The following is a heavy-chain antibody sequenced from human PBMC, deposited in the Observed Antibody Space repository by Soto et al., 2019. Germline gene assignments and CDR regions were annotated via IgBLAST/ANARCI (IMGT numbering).Heavy chain of an antibody. J-gene: IGHJ5*02. CDR2: IYWNDDK. D-gene: IGHD2-15*01. V-gene: IGHV2-5*01. Sequence: QITLKESGPTLVKPTQTLTLTCTFSGFSLSTSGVGVGWIRQPPGKALEWLALIYWNDDKRYSPSLKSRLTITKDTSKNQVVLTMSKMDPVDTATYYCAHMTVSGYSKLGGFDPWGQGTLVTVSS. CDR3: AHMTVSGYSKLGGFDP. CDR1: GFSLSTSGVG.